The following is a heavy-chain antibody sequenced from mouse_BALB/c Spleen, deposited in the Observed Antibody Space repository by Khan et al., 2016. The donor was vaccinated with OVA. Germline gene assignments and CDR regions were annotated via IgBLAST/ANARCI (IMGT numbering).Heavy chain of an antibody. CDR1: GYTFTTYW. CDR3: AGRGLDGSFAY. V-gene: IGHV1-7*01. D-gene: IGHD1-1*02. J-gene: IGHJ3*01. CDR2: IDPSTGYT. Sequence: QVQLKQSGAELAKPGASVKMSCKASGYTFTTYWMHWVKQRPGQGLEWIGYIDPSTGYTEYNQKFKDKATLTTDKSSSTAYMQLSSLTSEDSAVDDCAGRGLDGSFAYWGQGTLVTVSA.